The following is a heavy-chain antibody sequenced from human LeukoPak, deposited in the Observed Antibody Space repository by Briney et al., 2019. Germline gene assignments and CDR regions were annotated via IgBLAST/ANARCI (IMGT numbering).Heavy chain of an antibody. CDR1: GFTFSSYW. J-gene: IGHJ4*02. CDR3: AKGTLQRTGCLNY. CDR2: ISGSGGST. D-gene: IGHD5-24*01. V-gene: IGHV3-23*01. Sequence: GGSLRLSCAASGFTFSSYWMSWVRQAPGKGLEWVSAISGSGGSTYYADSVKGRFTISRDNSKNTLYLQMNSPRAEDTAVYYCAKGTLQRTGCLNYWGQGTLVTVSS.